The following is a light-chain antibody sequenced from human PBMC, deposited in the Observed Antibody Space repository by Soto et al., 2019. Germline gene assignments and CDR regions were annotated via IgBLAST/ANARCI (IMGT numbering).Light chain of an antibody. V-gene: IGKV2-28*01. CDR2: LAS. CDR1: QSLLHSNGYNY. CDR3: LQPLQTPWT. Sequence: DTVMTQSPLSLPVTPGEPASISCRSSQSLLHSNGYNYLDWYLQKPGQSPQLLIYLASNRGSGVPDRFSGSGSGTDFTLKISRVEAEDVGVYYCLQPLQTPWTFGQGTQVEIK. J-gene: IGKJ1*01.